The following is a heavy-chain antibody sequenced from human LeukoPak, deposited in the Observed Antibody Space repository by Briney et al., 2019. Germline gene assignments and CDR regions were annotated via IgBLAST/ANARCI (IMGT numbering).Heavy chain of an antibody. CDR2: ISGSGCGT. CDR1: GFTFNSYA. Sequence: AGSLRLSCAASGFTFNSYAMSWVRQAPEKGLEWVATISGSGCGTYYADSVKGRFTISRDDSKNTLYLQMNSLRAEDTAVYYCAKDLGRYRNNFFDYWGQGTLVTVSS. D-gene: IGHD1-26*01. CDR3: AKDLGRYRNNFFDY. V-gene: IGHV3-23*01. J-gene: IGHJ4*02.